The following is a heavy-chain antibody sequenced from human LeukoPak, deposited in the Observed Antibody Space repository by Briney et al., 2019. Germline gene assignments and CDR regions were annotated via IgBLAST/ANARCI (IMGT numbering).Heavy chain of an antibody. CDR3: AKDGFRYNWNYGWFDP. V-gene: IGHV3-9*01. J-gene: IGHJ5*02. D-gene: IGHD1-7*01. Sequence: PGRSLRLSCAASGFTFDDYAMHWVRQAPGKGLEWVSGISWNSGSIGYADSVKGRFTISRDNAKNSLYLQMNSLRAEDTALYYCAKDGFRYNWNYGWFDPWGQGTLVTVSS. CDR1: GFTFDDYA. CDR2: ISWNSGSI.